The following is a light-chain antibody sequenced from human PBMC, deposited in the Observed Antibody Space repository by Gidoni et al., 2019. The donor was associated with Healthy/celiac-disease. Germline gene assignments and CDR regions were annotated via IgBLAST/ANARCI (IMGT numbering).Light chain of an antibody. V-gene: IGLV1-40*01. J-gene: IGLJ2*01. CDR3: QSYDSSLSGSV. Sequence: QSVLTHPPSVSGAPGQRVTISCTGSSSNIGAGYDVHWYQQLPGTAPKLLIYGNSNRHSGVPDRFSGSKSGTSASLAITGLQAEDEADYYCQSYDSSLSGSVFGGGTKLTVL. CDR1: SSNIGAGYD. CDR2: GNS.